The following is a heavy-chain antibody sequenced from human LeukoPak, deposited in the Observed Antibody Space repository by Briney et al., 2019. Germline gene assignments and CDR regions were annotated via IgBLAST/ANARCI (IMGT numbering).Heavy chain of an antibody. Sequence: SETLSLTCTVSGGSISSYYWSRIRQPPGKGLEWIGYIYYSGSTNYNPSLKSRVTISVDTSKNQFSLKLSSVTAADTAVYYCASYDSSGTLSGYFDYWGQGTLVTVSS. CDR2: IYYSGST. CDR3: ASYDSSGTLSGYFDY. CDR1: GGSISSYY. D-gene: IGHD3-22*01. V-gene: IGHV4-59*01. J-gene: IGHJ4*02.